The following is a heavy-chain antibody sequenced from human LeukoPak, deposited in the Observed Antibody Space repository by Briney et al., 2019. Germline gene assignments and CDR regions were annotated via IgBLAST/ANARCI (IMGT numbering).Heavy chain of an antibody. CDR2: IYYSGST. CDR1: GGSISSYY. CDR3: ARVRLWFGAYFDY. V-gene: IGHV4-59*01. D-gene: IGHD5-18*01. J-gene: IGHJ4*02. Sequence: PSETLSLTCTVSGGSISSYYWSWIRQTPGKGLEWIGYIYYSGSTNYNPSLKSRVTISVDTSKNQFSLKLSSVTAADTAVYYCARVRLWFGAYFDYWGQGTLVTVSS.